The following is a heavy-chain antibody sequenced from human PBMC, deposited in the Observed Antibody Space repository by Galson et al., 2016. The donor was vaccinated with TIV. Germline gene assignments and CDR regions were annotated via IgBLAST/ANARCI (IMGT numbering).Heavy chain of an antibody. CDR3: SRGRRDYGGYSP. V-gene: IGHV4-34*01. D-gene: IGHD4-23*01. CDR2: INQSGST. Sequence: ETLSLTCAVSGGSFSDYYCTWIRQPPGKGLAWIGEINQSGSTNYNPSLKSRVTVSVDTSKNQFSLKLNSVTAADTAVYYCSRGRRDYGGYSPWGQGALVTVSS. J-gene: IGHJ5*02. CDR1: GGSFSDYY.